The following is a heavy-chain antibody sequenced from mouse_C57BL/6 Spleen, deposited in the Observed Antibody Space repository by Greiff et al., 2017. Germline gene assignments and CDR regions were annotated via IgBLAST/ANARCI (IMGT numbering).Heavy chain of an antibody. CDR3: ARHPRYDYDAIDR. D-gene: IGHD2-4*01. V-gene: IGHV5-6*01. CDR2: ISSGVSYT. J-gene: IGHJ2*01. CDR1: GFTFSSYG. Sequence: DVHLVESGGDLVKPGGSLKLSCAASGFTFSSYGMSWVRQTPDKRLEWVATISSGVSYTYYPDSVKGRFTISRDNAKNTLYLQMSSLKSEDTAMYYCARHPRYDYDAIDRSGEGTTLTVSP.